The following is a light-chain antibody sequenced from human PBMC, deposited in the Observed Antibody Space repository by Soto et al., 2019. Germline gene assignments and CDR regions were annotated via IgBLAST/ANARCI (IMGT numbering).Light chain of an antibody. CDR1: QSISSW. Sequence: DIQMTQSPSTLSASVGDRVTITCRASQSISSWLAWYQQKPGKAPKLLIYKEYSLESGVPSRFSGSGSGTEFTISISSLQPDDFANYYYQQYNDYPWTFGQGTKVEIK. V-gene: IGKV1-5*03. CDR3: QQYNDYPWT. J-gene: IGKJ1*01. CDR2: KEY.